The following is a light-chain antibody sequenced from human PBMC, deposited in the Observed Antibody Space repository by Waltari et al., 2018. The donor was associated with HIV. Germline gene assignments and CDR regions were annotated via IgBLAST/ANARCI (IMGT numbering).Light chain of an antibody. CDR3: ASWDDSLNGYV. Sequence: QSVLTQPPSASGTPGQRVTISCSGSTSNIGSNIINWYQQLPGTAPKLLIYSNSQRPSGVPDRFSGSKSGTSASLAISGLQSEDEADYYCASWDDSLNGYVFGTGTKVTVL. J-gene: IGLJ1*01. CDR2: SNS. V-gene: IGLV1-44*01. CDR1: TSNIGSNI.